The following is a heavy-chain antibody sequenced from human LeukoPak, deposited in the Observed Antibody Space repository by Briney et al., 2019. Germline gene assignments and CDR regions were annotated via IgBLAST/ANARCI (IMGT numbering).Heavy chain of an antibody. J-gene: IGHJ4*02. CDR3: ASGMRLLYVY. CDR2: INPNSGGT. V-gene: IGHV1-2*02. D-gene: IGHD2-2*02. Sequence: ASVKVSCKASGGTFSSYAISWVRQAPGQGLEWMGWINPNSGGTNYAQKFQGRVTMTRDTSISTAYMELSRLRSDDTAVYYCASGMRLLYVYWGQGTLVTVSS. CDR1: GGTFSSYA.